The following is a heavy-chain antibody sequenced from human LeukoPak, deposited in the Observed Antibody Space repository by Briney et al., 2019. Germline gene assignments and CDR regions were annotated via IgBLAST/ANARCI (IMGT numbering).Heavy chain of an antibody. CDR3: AKDHPLTSSQGAFDI. CDR1: GFTFSSYA. J-gene: IGHJ3*02. Sequence: GGSLRLSCAVSGFTFSSYAMHWVRQAPGKGLEWVAVILHDGSNEYYADSVKGRFTISRDNSKNTLYLQMNSPRAEGTAVYYCAKDHPLTSSQGAFDIWGQGTMVTVSS. V-gene: IGHV3-30-3*01. CDR2: ILHDGSNE. D-gene: IGHD2-2*01.